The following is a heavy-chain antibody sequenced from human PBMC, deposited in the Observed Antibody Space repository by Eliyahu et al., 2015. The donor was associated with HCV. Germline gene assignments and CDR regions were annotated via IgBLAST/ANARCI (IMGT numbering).Heavy chain of an antibody. J-gene: IGHJ4*02. CDR3: ATYSSSSVFDY. D-gene: IGHD6-6*01. Sequence: QLQLQESGSGLVKPSQTLSLTCAVSGXSISSGGYXWXWXRQPPGKGLEWIGYIYHSGSTYYNPSLKSRVTISVDRSKNQFSLKLSSVTAADTAVYYCATYSSSSVFDYWGQGTLVTVSS. CDR1: GXSISSGGYX. V-gene: IGHV4-30-2*01. CDR2: IYHSGST.